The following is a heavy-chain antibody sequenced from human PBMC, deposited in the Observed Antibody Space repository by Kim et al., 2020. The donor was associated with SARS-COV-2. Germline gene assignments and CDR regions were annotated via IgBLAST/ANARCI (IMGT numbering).Heavy chain of an antibody. V-gene: IGHV4-34*01. Sequence: TYTASLKSRVTISVHTSKNQSSLKLSSVTAADTAVYYCARRVGATLIDDWGQGTLVTVSS. J-gene: IGHJ4*02. CDR3: ARRVGATLIDD. D-gene: IGHD1-26*01.